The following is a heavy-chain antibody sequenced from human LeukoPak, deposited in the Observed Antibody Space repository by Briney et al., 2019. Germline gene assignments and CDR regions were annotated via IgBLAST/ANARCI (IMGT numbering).Heavy chain of an antibody. CDR3: ARGRISMVRGVILDY. J-gene: IGHJ4*02. CDR1: GGSFSGYY. D-gene: IGHD3-10*01. V-gene: IGHV4-34*01. CDR2: INHSGST. Sequence: PSETLSLTCAVYGGSFSGYYWSWIRQPPGKGLEWIGEINHSGSTNYNPSLKSRVTISVDTSKNQFSLKLSSVTAAGTAVYYCARGRISMVRGVILDYWGQGTLVTVSS.